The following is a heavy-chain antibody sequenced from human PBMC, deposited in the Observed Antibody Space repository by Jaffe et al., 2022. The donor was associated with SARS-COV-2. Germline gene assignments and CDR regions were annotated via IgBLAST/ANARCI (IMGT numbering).Heavy chain of an antibody. Sequence: EVQLVESGGGLVKPGGSLRLSCSASGFPFNKAWMSWVRQPPGKGLEWVALIKSRTDGGTADYAAPVKGRFTISRDDSQGTLYLQMTSLKTEDTGIYYCTTYDNWGQGILVTVSS. V-gene: IGHV3-15*01. CDR3: TTYDN. J-gene: IGHJ4*02. CDR2: IKSRTDGGTA. CDR1: GFPFNKAW.